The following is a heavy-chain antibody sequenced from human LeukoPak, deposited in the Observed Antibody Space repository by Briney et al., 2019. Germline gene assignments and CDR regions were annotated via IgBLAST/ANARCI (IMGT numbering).Heavy chain of an antibody. V-gene: IGHV3-30*01. D-gene: IGHD6-13*01. CDR2: ISYDGSNK. CDR3: VTLTPGIAAAGRIIDY. J-gene: IGHJ4*02. Sequence: PGRSLRLSCAASGFTFSSYAMHWVRQAPGKGLEWVAVISYDGSNKYYADSVKGRFTISRDNSKNTLYLQMNSLRAEDTAVYYCVTLTPGIAAAGRIIDYWGQGTLVTVSS. CDR1: GFTFSSYA.